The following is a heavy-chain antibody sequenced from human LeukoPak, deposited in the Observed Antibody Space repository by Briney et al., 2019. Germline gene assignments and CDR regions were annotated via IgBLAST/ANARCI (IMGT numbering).Heavy chain of an antibody. Sequence: GESLKISCKGSGYSFTSYWIGWVRQMPGKGLEWMGIIYPGDSDTRYSPSFQGQVTISADKSISTAYLQWSSLKASDTAMYYCVRCSGSRYYCYYYMDVWGKGTTVTVSS. CDR2: IYPGDSDT. J-gene: IGHJ6*03. V-gene: IGHV5-51*01. D-gene: IGHD1-26*01. CDR3: VRCSGSRYYCYYYMDV. CDR1: GYSFTSYW.